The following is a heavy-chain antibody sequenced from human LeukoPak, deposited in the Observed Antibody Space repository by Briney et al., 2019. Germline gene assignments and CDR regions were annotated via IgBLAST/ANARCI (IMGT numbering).Heavy chain of an antibody. D-gene: IGHD3-22*01. V-gene: IGHV3-30-3*01. CDR1: GFTFNTFA. CDR2: TSYDGSIK. J-gene: IGHJ4*02. CDR3: ARPMWSYDSSENFEY. Sequence: GGSLRLSCAVSGFTFNTFAKHWVRQAPGKGLEWVAYTSYDGSIKHYTDSVKGRFTISRDNSKNTLYLQMNNVRGEDTAVYYCARPMWSYDSSENFEYWGQGTLVTVSS.